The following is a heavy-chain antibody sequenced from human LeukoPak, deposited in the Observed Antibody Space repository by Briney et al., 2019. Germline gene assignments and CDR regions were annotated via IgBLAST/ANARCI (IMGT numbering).Heavy chain of an antibody. Sequence: PSETLSLTCAVYGGSFSGYYWSWIRQPPGKGPEWIGEINHSGSTNYNPSLKSRVTISVDASKNQFSLKLSSVTAADTAVYYCARAPGHTFYYYYYYMDVWGKGTTVTVSS. J-gene: IGHJ6*03. CDR1: GGSFSGYY. D-gene: IGHD1-14*01. CDR3: ARAPGHTFYYYYYYMDV. V-gene: IGHV4-34*01. CDR2: INHSGST.